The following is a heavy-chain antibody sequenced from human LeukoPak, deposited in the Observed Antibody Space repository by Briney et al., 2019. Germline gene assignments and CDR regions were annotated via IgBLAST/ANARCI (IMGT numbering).Heavy chain of an antibody. J-gene: IGHJ4*02. CDR1: GFTLSTNA. Sequence: GGSLRLSGLTSGFTLSTNAMSWVRQAPGEGLEWISGISGSGASTYYADSVKGRFTISRDDSRNTLYLQMNSLRGDDTAVYYGAKDVGKWESLHFFDYWGQGTLVTVSS. CDR2: ISGSGAST. V-gene: IGHV3-23*01. CDR3: AKDVGKWESLHFFDY. D-gene: IGHD1-26*01.